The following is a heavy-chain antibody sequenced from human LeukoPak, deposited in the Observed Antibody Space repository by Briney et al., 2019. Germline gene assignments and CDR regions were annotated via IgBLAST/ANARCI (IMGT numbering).Heavy chain of an antibody. CDR2: IVVGSGNT. V-gene: IGHV1-58*01. CDR1: GFTFTSSA. CDR3: ARGGETEMYYFDY. Sequence: SVKVSCKASGFTFTSSAVQWVRQARGQRLEWIGWIVVGSGNTNYAQKFQGRVTITADESTSTAYMELSSLRSEDTAVYYCARGGETEMYYFDYWGQGTLVTVSS. J-gene: IGHJ4*02. D-gene: IGHD1-14*01.